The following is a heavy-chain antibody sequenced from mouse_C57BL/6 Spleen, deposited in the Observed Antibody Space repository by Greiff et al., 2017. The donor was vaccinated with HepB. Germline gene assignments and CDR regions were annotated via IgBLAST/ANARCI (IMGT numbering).Heavy chain of an antibody. V-gene: IGHV14-3*01. D-gene: IGHD1-1*01. CDR2: IDPANGNT. CDR3: ARPRQFITTVVATEDYAMDY. CDR1: GFNIKNTY. J-gene: IGHJ4*01. Sequence: EVQLQQSVAELVRPGASVKLSCTASGFNIKNTYMHWVKQRPEQGLEWIGRIDPANGNTKYAPKFQGKATITADTSSNTAYLQLSSLTSEDTAIYYCARPRQFITTVVATEDYAMDYWGQGTSVTVSS.